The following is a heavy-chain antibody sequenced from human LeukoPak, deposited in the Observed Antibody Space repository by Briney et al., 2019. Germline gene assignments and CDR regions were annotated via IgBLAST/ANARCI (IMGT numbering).Heavy chain of an antibody. J-gene: IGHJ1*01. V-gene: IGHV4-39*07. CDR3: AREYGGYSSRTFQH. Sequence: PSETLSLTCTVSGGSISSSSYYWGWIRQPPGKGLEWIGSIYYSGSTYYNPSLKSRVTISVDTSKNQFSLKLSSVTAADTAVYYCAREYGGYSSRTFQHWGQGTLVTVSS. CDR1: GGSISSSSYY. D-gene: IGHD5-18*01. CDR2: IYYSGST.